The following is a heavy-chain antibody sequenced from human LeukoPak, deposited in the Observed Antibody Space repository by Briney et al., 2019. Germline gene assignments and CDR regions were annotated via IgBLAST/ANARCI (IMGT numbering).Heavy chain of an antibody. CDR3: ARNLTARKYYIAY. CDR1: GFTFSSFG. CDR2: IGYTGTDT. V-gene: IGHV3-30*02. J-gene: IGHJ4*02. D-gene: IGHD2-21*02. Sequence: GGSLRLSCAASGFTFSSFGMHWVRQAPGEGLEWVAYIGYTGTDTYYADSVKGRFTISRDNSKNTVHLQVNSLRAADTALYSSARNLTARKYYIAYWGQGTLVTVSS.